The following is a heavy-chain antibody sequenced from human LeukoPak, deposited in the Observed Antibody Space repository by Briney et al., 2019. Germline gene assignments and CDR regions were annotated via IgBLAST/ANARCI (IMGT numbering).Heavy chain of an antibody. J-gene: IGHJ4*02. CDR1: GFTFSDFY. CDR3: SRDPRHNDY. CDR2: ISGSAHDV. Sequence: GGSLRLSCAASGFTFSDFYMTWNRQAPGKGLELLSYISGSAHDVNYIDSVRGRFTISRDNAKNSLYLHMNSLTVEDTAVYYCSRDPRHNDYWGQGTLVTVSS. V-gene: IGHV3-11*01.